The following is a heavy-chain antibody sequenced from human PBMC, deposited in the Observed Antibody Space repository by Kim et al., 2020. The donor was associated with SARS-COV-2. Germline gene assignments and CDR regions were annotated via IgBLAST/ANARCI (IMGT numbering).Heavy chain of an antibody. V-gene: IGHV3-23*01. J-gene: IGHJ2*01. D-gene: IGHD2-21*02. CDR3: AKPWYSSDFDL. Sequence: TYYADSVKGRFTISRDNSKNTVFLQMNSLRAEDTAIYYCAKPWYSSDFDLWGRGTLVTVSS. CDR2: T.